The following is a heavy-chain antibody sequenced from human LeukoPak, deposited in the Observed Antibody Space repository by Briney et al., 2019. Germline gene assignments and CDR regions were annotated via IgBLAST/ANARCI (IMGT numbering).Heavy chain of an antibody. CDR2: ISAYNGNT. J-gene: IGHJ3*02. CDR3: ARDPSYCSSTSCYFYAFDI. V-gene: IGHV1-18*01. Sequence: ASVKVSCKASGYTFTSYGISWVGRAPGQGLEWMGWISAYNGNTNYAQKLQGRVTMTTDTSTSTAYMELRSLRSDDTAVYYCARDPSYCSSTSCYFYAFDIWGQGTMVTVSS. CDR1: GYTFTSYG. D-gene: IGHD2-2*01.